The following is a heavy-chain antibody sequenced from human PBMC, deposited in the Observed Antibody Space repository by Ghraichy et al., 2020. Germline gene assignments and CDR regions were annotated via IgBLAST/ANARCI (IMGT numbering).Heavy chain of an antibody. Sequence: SETLSLTCAVSGGSISSSNWWSWVRQPPGKGLEWIGEIYHSGSTNYNPSLKSRVTISVDKSKNQFSLKLSSVTAADTAVYYCARASVYSMGSLDPFDIWGQGTMVTVSS. CDR3: ARASVYSMGSLDPFDI. D-gene: IGHD6-13*01. CDR1: GGSISSSNW. CDR2: IYHSGST. V-gene: IGHV4-4*02. J-gene: IGHJ3*02.